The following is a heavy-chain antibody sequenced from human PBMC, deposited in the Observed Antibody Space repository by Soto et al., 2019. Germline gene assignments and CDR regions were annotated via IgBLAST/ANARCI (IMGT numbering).Heavy chain of an antibody. CDR2: INAGNGNT. J-gene: IGHJ4*02. Sequence: ASVKVSCKASGYTFTSYAMHWVRQAPGQRLEWMGWINAGNGNTKYSQKFQGGVTITRDTSASTAYMEQSSLRSEDTAVYYCARGGRGGSYYRFTMAYWGQGTLVTVSS. CDR3: ARGGRGGSYYRFTMAY. CDR1: GYTFTSYA. D-gene: IGHD1-26*01. V-gene: IGHV1-3*01.